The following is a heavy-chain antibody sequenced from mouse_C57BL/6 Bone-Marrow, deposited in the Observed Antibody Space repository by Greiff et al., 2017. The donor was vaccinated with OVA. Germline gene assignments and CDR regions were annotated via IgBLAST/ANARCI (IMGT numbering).Heavy chain of an antibody. Sequence: QVQLQQPGAELVKPGASVKMSCKASGYTFTSYWITWVKQRPGQGLEWIGDIYPGSGSTNYNEKFKSKATLTVDTSSSTAYMQLSSLPSEDSAVYYCARRGLYYDYDTPFACWGQGTLVTVSA. CDR2: IYPGSGST. CDR3: ARRGLYYDYDTPFAC. D-gene: IGHD2-4*01. J-gene: IGHJ3*01. V-gene: IGHV1-55*01. CDR1: GYTFTSYW.